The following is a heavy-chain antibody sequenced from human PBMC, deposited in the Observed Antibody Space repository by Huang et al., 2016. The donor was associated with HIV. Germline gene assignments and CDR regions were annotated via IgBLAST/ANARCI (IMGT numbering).Heavy chain of an antibody. CDR3: ARTSNWKAEYFRF. Sequence: QVQLVQSGTEVKTPGSSVKVSCKAFGGTFSRYGISWVRQAPGQGLEWTEGIIPNFGAANYAQKFQGRVTITADESTNTAYMELTSLRFDDTAVYYCARTSNWKAEYFRFWGQGTLVTVAS. D-gene: IGHD1-20*01. CDR1: GGTFSRYG. J-gene: IGHJ1*01. V-gene: IGHV1-69*13. CDR2: IIPNFGAA.